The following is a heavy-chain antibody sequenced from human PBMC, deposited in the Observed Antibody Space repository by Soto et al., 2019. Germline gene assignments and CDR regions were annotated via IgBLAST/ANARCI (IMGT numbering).Heavy chain of an antibody. CDR1: GFSLSTSGVG. Sequence: GPTLVNPTQTLTLTCTFSGFSLSTSGVGVGWIRQPPGKALEWLALIYWNDDKRYSPSLKSRLTITKDTSKNQVVLTMTNMDPVDTATYYSAHSPVLMVYATRFDPWGQGTLVTVS. V-gene: IGHV2-5*01. CDR3: AHSPVLMVYATRFDP. CDR2: IYWNDDK. J-gene: IGHJ5*02. D-gene: IGHD2-8*01.